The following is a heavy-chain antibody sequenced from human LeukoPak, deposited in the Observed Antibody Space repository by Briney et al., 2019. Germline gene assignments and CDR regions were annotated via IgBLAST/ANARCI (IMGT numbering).Heavy chain of an antibody. V-gene: IGHV1-18*01. D-gene: IGHD1-26*01. CDR2: INAYNGNT. CDR3: ARVGATSWFDP. J-gene: IGHJ5*02. Sequence: ASVNVSCKASGYTFTSYGISGVRQAPGQGLEWMGWINAYNGNTDYAQKLQGRVTMTTDTYTSTAYMELRSLRSDDTAVYSCARVGATSWFDPWGQGTLVTVSS. CDR1: GYTFTSYG.